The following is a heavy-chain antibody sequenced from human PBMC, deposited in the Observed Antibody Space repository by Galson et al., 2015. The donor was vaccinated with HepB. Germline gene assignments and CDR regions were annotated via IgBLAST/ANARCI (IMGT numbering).Heavy chain of an antibody. D-gene: IGHD5-12*01. CDR3: VKCQQGYSGYDYLDY. V-gene: IGHV3-64D*06. Sequence: SLRLSCAASGFTFCSYAMHWVRQAAGKGLDFVSAISSHGDSTYYADSVKGRFTISRDNSKNTLYLQMSSLRAEDTALYYCVKCQQGYSGYDYLDYWGQGTLVTVSS. CDR2: ISSHGDST. J-gene: IGHJ4*02. CDR1: GFTFCSYA.